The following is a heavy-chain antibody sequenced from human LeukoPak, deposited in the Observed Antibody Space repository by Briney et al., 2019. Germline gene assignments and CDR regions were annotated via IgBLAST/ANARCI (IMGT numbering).Heavy chain of an antibody. Sequence: GASVKVSCKTSGYSFTNFYIHWVRQAPGQGLEWMGMVNPSGGSTISAQRFQDRVNMTTDTSTRTVYMEMTGLTSDETGIYYCARDAFWGQGTQVTVSS. V-gene: IGHV1-46*01. CDR2: VNPSGGST. D-gene: IGHD3-3*02. CDR3: ARDAF. J-gene: IGHJ4*02. CDR1: GYSFTNFY.